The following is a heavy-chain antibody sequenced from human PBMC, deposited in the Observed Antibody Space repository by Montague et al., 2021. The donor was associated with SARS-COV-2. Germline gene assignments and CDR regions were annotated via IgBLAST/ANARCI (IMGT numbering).Heavy chain of an antibody. CDR2: KYYSGST. CDR1: GASISSRSYY. D-gene: IGHD3-3*01. Sequence: SETLSLTCTVSGASISSRSYYWGWIRQPPGKGLEWIGFKYYSGSTYYNPTLKSRVTLSVDTSKNQFSLKLSSVTAADTAVYYCATLTSSITNFGVVQVYYFDDWGQGTLVTVSS. V-gene: IGHV4-39*01. CDR3: ATLTSSITNFGVVQVYYFDD. J-gene: IGHJ4*02.